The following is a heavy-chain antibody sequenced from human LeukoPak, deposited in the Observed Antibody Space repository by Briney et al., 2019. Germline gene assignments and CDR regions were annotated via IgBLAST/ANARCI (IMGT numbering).Heavy chain of an antibody. V-gene: IGHV3-53*05. CDR1: GFTVSSNY. CDR2: IYSGGST. Sequence: GGSLRLSCAASGFTVSSNYMSWVRQAPGKGLEWVSVIYSGGSTYYADSVKGRFTISRDNSKSTLYLQMNSLRVEDTAVYYCARDAPPGLTIFGVVSTWGQGTRVTVSS. CDR3: ARDAPPGLTIFGVVST. D-gene: IGHD3-3*01. J-gene: IGHJ5*02.